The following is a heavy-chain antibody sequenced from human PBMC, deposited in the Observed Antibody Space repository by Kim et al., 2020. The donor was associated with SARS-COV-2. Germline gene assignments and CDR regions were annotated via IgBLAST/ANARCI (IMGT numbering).Heavy chain of an antibody. V-gene: IGHV1-3*01. Sequence: ASVKVSCKASGYTFDTFSLYWLRQAPGHRFEWMGWINGGNGNTRYSQNFQGRVIFTRDTSATTAYMELTSLTFKDTAVYYCAREGSGSYNWLDPWGQGSL. D-gene: IGHD3-10*01. CDR2: INGGNGNT. CDR3: AREGSGSYNWLDP. J-gene: IGHJ5*02. CDR1: GYTFDTFS.